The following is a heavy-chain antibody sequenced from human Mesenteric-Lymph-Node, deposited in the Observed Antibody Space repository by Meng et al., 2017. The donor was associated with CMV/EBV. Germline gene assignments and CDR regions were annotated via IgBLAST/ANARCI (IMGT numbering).Heavy chain of an antibody. CDR2: IIAYHGNT. CDR1: FSTNG. J-gene: IGHJ4*02. V-gene: IGHV1-18*01. CDR3: ARDPYYDILTGYLFPPLDY. Sequence: FSTNGICWVRQAPGHGLECMGWIIAYHGNTNYAQKLQGRVSMTRDISTTTAYMELRSLRSDDTAMYYYARDPYYDILTGYLFPPLDYWGQGTLVTVSS. D-gene: IGHD3-9*01.